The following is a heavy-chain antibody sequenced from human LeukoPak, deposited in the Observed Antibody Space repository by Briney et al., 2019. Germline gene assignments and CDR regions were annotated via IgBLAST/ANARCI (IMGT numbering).Heavy chain of an antibody. Sequence: PSETLSLTCAVYGGSFSGYYWSWVRQPPGKGLEWIGEINHSGSTNYNPSLKSRVTISVDTSRNQFSLKLSSVTAADTAVYYFARAWGVWGSYRYPSDYWGQGTLVTVSS. J-gene: IGHJ4*02. V-gene: IGHV4-34*01. CDR1: GGSFSGYY. CDR2: INHSGST. D-gene: IGHD3-16*02. CDR3: ARAWGVWGSYRYPSDY.